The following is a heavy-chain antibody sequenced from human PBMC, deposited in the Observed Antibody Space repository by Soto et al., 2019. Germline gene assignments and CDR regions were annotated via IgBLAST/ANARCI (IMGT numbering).Heavy chain of an antibody. D-gene: IGHD3-16*01. J-gene: IGHJ4*02. V-gene: IGHV3-53*01. CDR1: GFTVSNNH. CDR3: ARRLTTAASLDY. Sequence: VQLVESGGGLIQPGGSLRLSCAASGFTVSNNHMTWVRQAAGKGLELVSFVHGGGSTSYADSVKGRFTISRDNSKNTLYLQMDSLRDEDPAIYYCARRLTTAASLDYWGRGTLVTVSS. CDR2: VHGGGST.